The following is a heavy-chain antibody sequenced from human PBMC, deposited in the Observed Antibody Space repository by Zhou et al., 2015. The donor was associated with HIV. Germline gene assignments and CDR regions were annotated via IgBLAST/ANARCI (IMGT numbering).Heavy chain of an antibody. D-gene: IGHD3-16*01. Sequence: LVQSGTEVRKPGSSVKVSCKASGGTFSGSDLSWVRQAPGQGLEWMGGIIPIFGTANYAQKFQGRVTITADKSTSTAYMELSSLRSEDTAVYYCARGIGGNYYFDYWGQGTLVTVSS. CDR1: GGTFSGSD. CDR3: ARGIGGNYYFDY. V-gene: IGHV1-69*06. CDR2: IIPIFGTA. J-gene: IGHJ4*02.